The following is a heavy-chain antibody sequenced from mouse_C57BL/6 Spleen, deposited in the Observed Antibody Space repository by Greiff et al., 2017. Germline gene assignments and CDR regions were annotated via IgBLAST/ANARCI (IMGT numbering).Heavy chain of an antibody. D-gene: IGHD1-1*01. CDR2: INYDGSST. V-gene: IGHV5-16*01. CDR1: GFTFSDYY. CDR3: ARDNYYGSSYYAMDY. J-gene: IGHJ4*01. Sequence: EVMLVESEGGLVQPGSSMKLSCTASGFTFSDYYMAWVRQVPEKGLEWVANINYDGSSTYYLDSLKSRFIISRDNAKNILYLQMSRLKSEDTATYYCARDNYYGSSYYAMDYWGQGTSVTVSS.